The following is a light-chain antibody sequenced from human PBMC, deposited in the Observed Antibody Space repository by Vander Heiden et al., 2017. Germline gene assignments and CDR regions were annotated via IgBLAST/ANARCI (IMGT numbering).Light chain of an antibody. CDR2: GKN. J-gene: IGLJ1*01. Sequence: QSVLTQPPSVSGAPGQSVTISCPWSSSHIGAGYDVHWYQPLPGTAPKLLIYGKNKRPSGVPDRFSGSKSGTSASLAITGLQAEDEADYYCQSYDSSLSGYVFGTATKVTVL. V-gene: IGLV1-40*01. CDR1: SSHIGAGYD. CDR3: QSYDSSLSGYV.